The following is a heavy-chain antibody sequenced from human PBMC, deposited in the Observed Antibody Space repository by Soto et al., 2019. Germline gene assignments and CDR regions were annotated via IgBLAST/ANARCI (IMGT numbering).Heavy chain of an antibody. J-gene: IGHJ4*02. D-gene: IGHD6-13*01. V-gene: IGHV3-30*18. CDR3: AKTGQSGSSWYYFDY. CDR1: GFTFSSYG. Sequence: QVQLVESGGGVVQPGRSLRLSCAASGFTFSSYGMHWVRQAPGKGLEWVAVISYDGSNKYYADSVKGRFTISRDNSKNTLYLQMNSLRAEDTAVYYCAKTGQSGSSWYYFDYWGQGTLVTVSS. CDR2: ISYDGSNK.